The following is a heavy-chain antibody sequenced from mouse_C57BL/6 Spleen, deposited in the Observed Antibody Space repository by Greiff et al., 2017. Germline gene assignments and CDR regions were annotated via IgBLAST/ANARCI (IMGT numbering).Heavy chain of an antibody. CDR3: TRDYGSSHWYFDV. CDR1: GFTFSNYW. J-gene: IGHJ1*03. CDR2: IRLKSDNYAT. V-gene: IGHV6-3*01. Sequence: EVKLEESGGGLVQPGGSMKLSCVASGFTFSNYWMNWVRQSPEKGLEWVAQIRLKSDNYATHYAESVKGRFTISRDDSKSSVYLQMNNLRAEDTGIYYCTRDYGSSHWYFDVWGTGTTVTVSS. D-gene: IGHD1-1*01.